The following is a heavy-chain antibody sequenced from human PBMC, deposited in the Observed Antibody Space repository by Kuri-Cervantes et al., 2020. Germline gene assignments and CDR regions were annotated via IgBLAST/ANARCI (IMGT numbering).Heavy chain of an antibody. CDR2: ISGSGSTL. J-gene: IGHJ5*02. CDR1: GFTFSSYD. D-gene: IGHD6-6*01. CDR3: ARGRSSSSSIWFDP. V-gene: IGHV3-48*01. Sequence: GESLKISCAASGFTFSSYDMHWVRQATGKGLEWVSYISGSGSTLYYADSVKGRFTISRDNAKKSLYLGMHSLRAEDTAVYYCARGRSSSSSIWFDPWGQGTLVTVSS.